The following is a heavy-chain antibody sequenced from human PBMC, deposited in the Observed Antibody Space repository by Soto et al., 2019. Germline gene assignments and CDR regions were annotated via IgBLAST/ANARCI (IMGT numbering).Heavy chain of an antibody. CDR3: ARDIQGGSSSWLYYYYYGMDV. D-gene: IGHD6-13*01. J-gene: IGHJ6*02. V-gene: IGHV1-3*01. CDR2: INAGNGNT. Sequence: QVQLVQSGAEVKKPGASVKVSCKASGYTFTRYAMHWVRRALGQRLEWMGWINAGNGNTKYSQKFQGRVTISRDTSASTAYMELSSLRSEDTAVYHCARDIQGGSSSWLYYYYYGMDVWGQGTTVTVSS. CDR1: GYTFTRYA.